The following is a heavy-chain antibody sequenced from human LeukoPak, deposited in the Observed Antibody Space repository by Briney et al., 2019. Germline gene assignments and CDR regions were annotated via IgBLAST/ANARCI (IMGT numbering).Heavy chain of an antibody. CDR3: ASEVIAARRPIFDY. CDR2: IIPIFGTA. CDR1: GGTFSSYA. Sequence: SVKVSCKAYGGTFSSYAISWVRQAPGQGLDWMGGIIPIFGTANYAQKFQGRVTITADESTSTAYMELSSLRSEDTAVYYCASEVIAARRPIFDYWGQGTLVTVSS. D-gene: IGHD6-6*01. V-gene: IGHV1-69*13. J-gene: IGHJ4*02.